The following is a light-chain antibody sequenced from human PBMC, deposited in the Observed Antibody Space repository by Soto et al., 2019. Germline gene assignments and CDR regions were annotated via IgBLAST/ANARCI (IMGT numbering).Light chain of an antibody. Sequence: QSVLTQPPSASGTPGQRVTISCSGSGSDIGSNTVNWYQQVPGAAPRLLIYRNDQRPSGVPDRFSGSKSGTSASLAINGLQSEDEAVYYCAAWDDSLSGRVFGGGTKLTVL. CDR1: GSDIGSNT. CDR3: AAWDDSLSGRV. J-gene: IGLJ3*02. V-gene: IGLV1-44*01. CDR2: RND.